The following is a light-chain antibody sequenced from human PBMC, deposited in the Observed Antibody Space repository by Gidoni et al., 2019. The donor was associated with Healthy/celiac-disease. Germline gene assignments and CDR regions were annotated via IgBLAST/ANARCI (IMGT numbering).Light chain of an antibody. CDR2: QDS. V-gene: IGLV3-1*01. CDR3: QAWDSSTDVV. Sequence: YELTQPPSVSVSPGQTASITCSGDKLEDKYACWYQQKPGQSPVLVIYQDSKRPSGIPERFSGSNSGNTATLTISGTQAMDEADYYCQAWDSSTDVVFGGGTKLTVL. J-gene: IGLJ2*01. CDR1: KLEDKY.